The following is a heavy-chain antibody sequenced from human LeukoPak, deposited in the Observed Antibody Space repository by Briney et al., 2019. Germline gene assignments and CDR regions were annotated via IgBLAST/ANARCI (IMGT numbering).Heavy chain of an antibody. CDR1: GGSISSSSYY. CDR2: IYHSGST. D-gene: IGHD5-24*01. Sequence: SETLSLTCTVSGGSISSSSYYWGWIRQPPGKGLEWIGYIYHSGSTYYNPSLKSRVTISVDRSKNQFSLKLSSVTAADTAVYYCARWSHVEMAFDYWGQGTLVTVSS. J-gene: IGHJ4*02. CDR3: ARWSHVEMAFDY. V-gene: IGHV4-30-2*01.